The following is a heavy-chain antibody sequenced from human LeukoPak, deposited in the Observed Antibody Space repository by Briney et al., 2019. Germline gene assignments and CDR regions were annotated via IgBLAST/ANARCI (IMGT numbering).Heavy chain of an antibody. CDR3: GRASGPGGFFLDY. CDR1: GFTFNTYA. D-gene: IGHD3-10*01. J-gene: IGHJ4*02. CDR2: ISDDGSRT. Sequence: PGRSLRLSCAASGFTFNTYAVHGVRHAPAKGLEWGPIISDDGSRTHYTNSARGRFTISRDNSRNTLYLQMKTLRPQHTPVYYCGRASGPGGFFLDYWGRGALVTVP. V-gene: IGHV3-30-3*01.